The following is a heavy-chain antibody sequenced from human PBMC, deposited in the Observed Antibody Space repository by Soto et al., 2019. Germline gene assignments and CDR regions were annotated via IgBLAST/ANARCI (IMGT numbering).Heavy chain of an antibody. CDR1: GGSFSDFY. Sequence: QVQLQQWGAGLLKPSETLSLTCAVSGGSFSDFYWTWIRQLPGKGLEWIGEINHIGYTNYNPSLESRVAISXNPSKNQFSLNLRSVTAADTAVYYCGPRGAVAPRGYWGQGTLVTVSS. J-gene: IGHJ4*02. D-gene: IGHD2-15*01. CDR3: GPRGAVAPRGY. V-gene: IGHV4-34*02. CDR2: INHIGYT.